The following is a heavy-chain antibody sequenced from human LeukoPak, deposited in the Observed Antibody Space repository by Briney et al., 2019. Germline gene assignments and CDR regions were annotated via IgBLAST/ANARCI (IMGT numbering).Heavy chain of an antibody. CDR2: IRSNGRDT. D-gene: IGHD2-15*01. CDR1: GFTFSEYS. V-gene: IGHV3-23*01. Sequence: GGSLRLSCAASGFTFSEYSMSWVRQAPGKGLEWVSNIRSNGRDTYYTDSVKGRFTISRDNSKNTLYLEMNSLRAEDTAVYYCAKGGYTTSFDPWGQRTLVTVSS. J-gene: IGHJ5*02. CDR3: AKGGYTTSFDP.